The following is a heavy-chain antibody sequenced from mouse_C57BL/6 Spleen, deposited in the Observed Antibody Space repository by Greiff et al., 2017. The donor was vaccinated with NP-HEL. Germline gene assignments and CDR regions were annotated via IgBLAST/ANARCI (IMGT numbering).Heavy chain of an antibody. Sequence: QVQLQQSGAELVRPGASVTLSCKASGYTFTDYEMHWVKQTPVHGLEWIGAIDPETGGTAYNQKFKGKAILTADKSSSTAYMELRSLTSEDSAVYYCTRSGYYGSSYPYYFDYWGQGTTLTVSS. D-gene: IGHD1-1*01. CDR1: GYTFTDYE. CDR3: TRSGYYGSSYPYYFDY. V-gene: IGHV1-15*01. J-gene: IGHJ2*01. CDR2: IDPETGGT.